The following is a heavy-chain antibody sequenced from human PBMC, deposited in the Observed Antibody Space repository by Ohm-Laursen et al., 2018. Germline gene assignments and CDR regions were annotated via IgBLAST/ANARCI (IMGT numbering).Heavy chain of an antibody. D-gene: IGHD3-22*01. J-gene: IGHJ4*02. Sequence: ASSVKVSCKASGYTFTSYYMHWVRQAPGQGLEWMGWINPNSGGTNYAQKFQGRVTMTRDTSISTAYMELSRLRSDDTAVYYCARGDYYYDPDYWGQGTLVTVSS. CDR3: ARGDYYYDPDY. CDR2: INPNSGGT. CDR1: GYTFTSYY. V-gene: IGHV1-2*02.